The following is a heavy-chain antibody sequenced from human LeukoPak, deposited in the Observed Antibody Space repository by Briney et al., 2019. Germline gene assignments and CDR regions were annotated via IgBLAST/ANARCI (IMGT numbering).Heavy chain of an antibody. Sequence: GGSLRLSCAASGFTFSSYWMTWVRQAPGKGLEWVANIKQDGSEKNYVDSVKGRFTISRDNSKNTLYLQMNSLRAEDTAVYYCVTTVTTFDYWGQGTLVTVSS. D-gene: IGHD4-17*01. CDR1: GFTFSSYW. CDR2: IKQDGSEK. CDR3: VTTVTTFDY. J-gene: IGHJ4*02. V-gene: IGHV3-7*05.